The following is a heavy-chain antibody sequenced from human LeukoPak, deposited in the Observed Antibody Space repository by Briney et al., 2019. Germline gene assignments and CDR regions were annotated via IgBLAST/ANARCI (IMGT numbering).Heavy chain of an antibody. D-gene: IGHD3-22*01. CDR2: IWYDGGNK. CDR1: GFTFSSYG. Sequence: GGSLRLSCAASGFTFSSYGMHWVRQAPGKGLEWVAVIWYDGGNKYYADSVKGRFTISRDNSKNTLYLQMNSLRAEDTAVYYCAKDAYYDSSGYYYGWGQGTLVTVSS. V-gene: IGHV3-33*06. CDR3: AKDAYYDSSGYYYG. J-gene: IGHJ4*02.